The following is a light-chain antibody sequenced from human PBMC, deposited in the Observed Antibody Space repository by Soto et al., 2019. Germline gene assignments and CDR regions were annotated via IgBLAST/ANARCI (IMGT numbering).Light chain of an antibody. CDR2: WAS. J-gene: IGKJ1*01. V-gene: IGKV4-1*01. CDR3: QKYGNFWT. CDR1: QSVFSNSNNKKY. Sequence: DIVMTQSADSLAVSLGERATINCKSSQSVFSNSNNKKYLAWYQQKPGQPPKLLIHWASIRESGVPDRFSGSGSGTDFSLTIRRLEPDDFAVYYCQKYGNFWTFGQGTKVDIK.